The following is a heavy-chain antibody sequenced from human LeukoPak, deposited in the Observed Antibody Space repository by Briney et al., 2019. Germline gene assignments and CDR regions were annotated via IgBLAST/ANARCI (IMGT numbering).Heavy chain of an antibody. CDR1: GFSRSTSGVG. CDR2: IYWDDDR. J-gene: IGHJ4*02. V-gene: IGHV2-5*02. D-gene: IGHD3-22*01. Sequence: GSGPTLVNPTQTLTLTCTFSGFSRSTSGVGVGWIRQPPGKAVEWVAVIYWDDDRRYSPSLKSRVTITRDTSKNQVVLTMTNMDPGDTAIYYCAHSPDSSGYYYFDHWGQGTLVTVSS. CDR3: AHSPDSSGYYYFDH.